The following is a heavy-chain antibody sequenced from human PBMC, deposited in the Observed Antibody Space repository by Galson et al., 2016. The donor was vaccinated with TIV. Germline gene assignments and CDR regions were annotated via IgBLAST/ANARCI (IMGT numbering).Heavy chain of an antibody. Sequence: VKVSCKASGYTFTSFDISWIRQAPGQGLEWMGWMSPANGNTGYAQKFRGRITMTRHPSTTTVYMELSGLTSEDTAVYYCARGHYYDTSGYSFDFWGQGTLVTVPS. CDR2: MSPANGNT. V-gene: IGHV1-8*01. J-gene: IGHJ4*02. CDR1: GYTFTSFD. D-gene: IGHD3-22*01. CDR3: ARGHYYDTSGYSFDF.